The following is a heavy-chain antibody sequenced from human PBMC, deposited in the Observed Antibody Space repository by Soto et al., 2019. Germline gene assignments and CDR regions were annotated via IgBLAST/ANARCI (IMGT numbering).Heavy chain of an antibody. CDR3: AKVGWNYRSVSHTYYFDY. V-gene: IGHV3-23*01. Sequence: HPGGSLRLSCAASGFTFSSYAMSWVRQAPGKGLEWVSAISGSGGSTYYADSVKGRFTISRDNSKNTLYLQMNSLRAEDTAVYYCAKVGWNYRSVSHTYYFDYWGQGTLVTVSS. D-gene: IGHD1-7*01. CDR1: GFTFSSYA. J-gene: IGHJ4*02. CDR2: ISGSGGST.